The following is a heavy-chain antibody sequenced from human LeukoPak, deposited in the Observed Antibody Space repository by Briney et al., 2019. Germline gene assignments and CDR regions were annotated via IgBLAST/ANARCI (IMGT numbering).Heavy chain of an antibody. Sequence: GGSLRLSCAASGFTFDDYAMHWVRQAPGKGLEWVSGISWNSGSIGYADSVKGRFTISRDNAKNSLYLQMNSLRAEDTALYYCAKEGYYDSSGYYGFYAFDIWGQGTMVTVSS. D-gene: IGHD3-22*01. CDR2: ISWNSGSI. J-gene: IGHJ3*02. CDR1: GFTFDDYA. V-gene: IGHV3-9*01. CDR3: AKEGYYDSSGYYGFYAFDI.